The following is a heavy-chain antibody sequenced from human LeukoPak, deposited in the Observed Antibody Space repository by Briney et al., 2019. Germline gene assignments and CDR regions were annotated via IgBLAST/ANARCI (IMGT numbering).Heavy chain of an antibody. J-gene: IGHJ4*02. CDR1: GGTFSSYA. Sequence: ASVKVSCKASGGTFSSYAIIWVRQAPGKGLEWMGGFDPEDGETIYAQKFQGRVTMTEDTSTDTAYMELSSLRSEDTAVYYCATVAPDSSGYRLWGQGTLVTVSS. V-gene: IGHV1-24*01. D-gene: IGHD3-22*01. CDR3: ATVAPDSSGYRL. CDR2: FDPEDGET.